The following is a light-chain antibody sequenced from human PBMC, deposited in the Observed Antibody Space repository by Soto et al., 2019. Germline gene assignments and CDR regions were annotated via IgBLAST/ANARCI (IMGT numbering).Light chain of an antibody. CDR2: YDD. V-gene: IGLV1-36*01. J-gene: IGLJ3*02. Sequence: QSVLTQPPSVSVAPRQRVTISCSGSSSNIGNNAVHWYRQLPGKAPKLLIYYDDLLPSGVSDRFSGSKSGTSASLAISGLQSEDEADYYCATWDDSLNGWVFGGGTKLTVL. CDR3: ATWDDSLNGWV. CDR1: SSNIGNNA.